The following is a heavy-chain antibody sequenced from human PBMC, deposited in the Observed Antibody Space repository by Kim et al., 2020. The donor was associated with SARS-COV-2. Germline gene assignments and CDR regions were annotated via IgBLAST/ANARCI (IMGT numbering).Heavy chain of an antibody. CDR2: TYYRSKWYN. CDR1: GDSVSSNSAA. V-gene: IGHV6-1*01. D-gene: IGHD3-10*01. J-gene: IGHJ6*02. Sequence: SQTLSLTCAISGDSVSSNSAAWNWIRQSPSRGLEWLGRTYYRSKWYNDYAVSVKSRITINPDTSKNQFSLQLNSVTPEDTAVYYCARDELLWFGEPPWEGVYYYGMDVWGQGTTVTVSS. CDR3: ARDELLWFGEPPWEGVYYYGMDV.